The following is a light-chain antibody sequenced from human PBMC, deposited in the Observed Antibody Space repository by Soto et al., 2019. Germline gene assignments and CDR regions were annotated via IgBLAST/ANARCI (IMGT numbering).Light chain of an antibody. J-gene: IGKJ1*01. CDR1: QTISRW. CDR3: HSRA. V-gene: IGKV1-5*01. CDR2: DAS. Sequence: EIQLTQNPGTLCASLDDCVTITCRASQTISRWLAWYQQKPGRAPKLLIYDASTLESGVPSRFSGSGSETEFTLTISRLQPDDFATYFCHSRAFGQGTKVDI.